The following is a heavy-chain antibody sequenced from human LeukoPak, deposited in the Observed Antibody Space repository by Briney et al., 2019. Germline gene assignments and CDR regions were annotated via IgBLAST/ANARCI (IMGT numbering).Heavy chain of an antibody. CDR3: ARAAYYYDSSGYLYWYFDL. D-gene: IGHD3-22*01. CDR1: GGSISSYY. J-gene: IGHJ2*01. V-gene: IGHV4-59*01. Sequence: SETLSLTCTVSGGSISSYYWSWIRQPPGKGLEWIGYIYHSGSTNYNPSLKSRVTISVDTSKNQFSLKLSSVTAADTAVYYCARAAYYYDSSGYLYWYFDLWGRGTLVTVSS. CDR2: IYHSGST.